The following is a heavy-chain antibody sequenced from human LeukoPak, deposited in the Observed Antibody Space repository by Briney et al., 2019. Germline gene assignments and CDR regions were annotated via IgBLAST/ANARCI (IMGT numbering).Heavy chain of an antibody. V-gene: IGHV3-30*04. Sequence: GRSLRLSCAASGFTFSSYAMHWVRQAPGKGLEWVALISYDGSNKYHADSVKGRFTISRDNSKNTLYLQMNSQRGEDTAVFYCARPQGYFAANFDYWGQGTLVTVSS. J-gene: IGHJ4*02. CDR2: ISYDGSNK. CDR1: GFTFSSYA. D-gene: IGHD3-22*01. CDR3: ARPQGYFAANFDY.